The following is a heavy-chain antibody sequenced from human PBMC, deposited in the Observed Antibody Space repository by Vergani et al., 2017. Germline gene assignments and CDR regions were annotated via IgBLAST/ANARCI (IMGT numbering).Heavy chain of an antibody. D-gene: IGHD1-7*01. J-gene: IGHJ4*02. CDR2: IWYDGSNK. V-gene: IGHV3-33*01. Sequence: QVQLVESGGGVVQPGRSLRLSCAASGFTFSSYGMHWVRQAPGKGLEWVAVIWYDGSNKYYADSVKGRVTSSRDNSKNTLYLQMNSLRAEDTAVYYCARDRELLGTFDYWGQGTLVTVSS. CDR1: GFTFSSYG. CDR3: ARDRELLGTFDY.